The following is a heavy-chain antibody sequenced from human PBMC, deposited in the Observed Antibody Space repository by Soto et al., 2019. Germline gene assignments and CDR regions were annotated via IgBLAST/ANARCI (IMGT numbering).Heavy chain of an antibody. Sequence: QVQLQESGPGLVKPSQTLSLTCTVSGGSISSGGYYWSWIRQHPGKGLEWIGYVFYSGSTSYNPPLKSRLTISVDKSKNRFPLKLSSVTAADKAVYYCARGVIHWGQGTLVTVSS. CDR1: GGSISSGGYY. CDR2: VFYSGST. D-gene: IGHD3-16*02. J-gene: IGHJ4*02. CDR3: ARGVIH. V-gene: IGHV4-31*03.